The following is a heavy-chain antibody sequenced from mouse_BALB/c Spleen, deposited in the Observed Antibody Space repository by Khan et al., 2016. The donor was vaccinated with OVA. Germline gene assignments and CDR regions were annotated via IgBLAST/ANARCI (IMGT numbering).Heavy chain of an antibody. CDR1: GYSITSDYA. V-gene: IGHV3-2*02. CDR3: ARDGSRYNYAMDY. CDR2: ISYSGST. J-gene: IGHJ4*01. Sequence: EVELVESGPGLVKPSQSLSLTRTVTGYSITSDYAWNWIRQFPGNKLEWMGYISYSGSTNYNPSLKSRISITRDTSKNQFFLQLNSVTTEDTATYYCARDGSRYNYAMDYWGQGTSVTVSS. D-gene: IGHD2-3*01.